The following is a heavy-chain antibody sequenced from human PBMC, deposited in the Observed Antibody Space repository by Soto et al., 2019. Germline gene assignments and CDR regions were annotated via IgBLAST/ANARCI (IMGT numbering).Heavy chain of an antibody. V-gene: IGHV3-33*05. CDR2: ISYDGSNK. J-gene: IGHJ6*02. CDR3: AKEDTTQCYGMDV. D-gene: IGHD5-18*01. Sequence: SLRLSCAASGFTFSSYGMHWVRQAPGKGLEWVEVISYDGSNKYYEDSVKGRLAISRDNSNNTLYLQLNKLRGDDTAVYYCAKEDTTQCYGMDVWGQGTTVTVYS. CDR1: GFTFSSYG.